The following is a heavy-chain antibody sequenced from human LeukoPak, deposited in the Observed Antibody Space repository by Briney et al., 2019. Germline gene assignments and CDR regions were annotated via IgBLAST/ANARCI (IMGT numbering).Heavy chain of an antibody. V-gene: IGHV4-59*08. CDR2: VYYTGST. D-gene: IGHD5/OR15-5a*01. Sequence: PSETLSLTCTVSGGSISGYYWGWIRQPPGKGLEYIGNVYYTGSTNYNPSLQRRVTMSVDTSKNQFSLKLTSVTAADTAVYYCARHVSGGTYLLDYWGQGTLVTVSS. CDR3: ARHVSGGTYLLDY. CDR1: GGSISGYY. J-gene: IGHJ4*02.